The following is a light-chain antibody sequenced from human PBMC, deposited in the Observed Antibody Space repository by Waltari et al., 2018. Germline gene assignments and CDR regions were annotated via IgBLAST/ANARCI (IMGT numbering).Light chain of an antibody. CDR1: SRAVGGHNH. V-gene: IGLV2-14*01. Sequence: QSGLTQPATVSGSPGQSITISCPGTSRAVGGHNHLSWPQQFPGKAPRPIIYDVTNRPSGVSNRFSGSKSANTASLTISGLRSEDEADYYCTSFTSTTTWVFGGGTKVTV. CDR3: TSFTSTTTWV. J-gene: IGLJ3*02. CDR2: DVT.